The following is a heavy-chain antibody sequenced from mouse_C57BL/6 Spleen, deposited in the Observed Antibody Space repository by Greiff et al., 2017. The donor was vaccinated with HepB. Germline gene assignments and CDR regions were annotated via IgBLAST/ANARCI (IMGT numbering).Heavy chain of an antibody. V-gene: IGHV3-6*01. D-gene: IGHD2-3*01. J-gene: IGHJ3*01. CDR2: ISYDGSN. CDR3: AREDGYSFAY. Sequence: EVQLVESGPGLVKPSQSLSLTCSVTGYSITSGYYWNWIRQFPGNKLEWMGYISYDGSNNYNPSLENRISITRDTSKNQFFLKLNSVTTEDTATYYCAREDGYSFAYWGQGTLVTVSA. CDR1: GYSITSGYY.